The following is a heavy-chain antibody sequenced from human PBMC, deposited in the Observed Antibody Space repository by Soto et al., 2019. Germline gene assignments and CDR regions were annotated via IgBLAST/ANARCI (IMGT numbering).Heavy chain of an antibody. V-gene: IGHV3-30*18. D-gene: IGHD3-3*01. J-gene: IGHJ4*02. Sequence: QVQLVESGGGVVQPGRSLRLSCAASGFTFSSYGMHWVRQAPGKGLEWVAVISYDGSNKYYADSVKGRFTISRDNSKNTLYLQMSSLRAEDTAVYYCAKVGGYDFWSGYPGYFDYWGQGTLVTVSS. CDR3: AKVGGYDFWSGYPGYFDY. CDR2: ISYDGSNK. CDR1: GFTFSSYG.